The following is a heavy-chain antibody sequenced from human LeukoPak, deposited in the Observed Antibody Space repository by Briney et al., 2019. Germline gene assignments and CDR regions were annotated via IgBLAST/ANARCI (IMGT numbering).Heavy chain of an antibody. CDR1: GFTFSNYN. V-gene: IGHV3-21*01. Sequence: PGGSLRLSCAASGFTFSNYNMNWVRQAPGKGLEWVSSISSSSSYIYYADSVKGRFTISRDNAKNSLYLQMNSLRAEDTAVYYCARDLNPHIVGATSAFDYWGQGTPVTVSS. D-gene: IGHD1-26*01. CDR3: ARDLNPHIVGATSAFDY. CDR2: ISSSSSYI. J-gene: IGHJ4*02.